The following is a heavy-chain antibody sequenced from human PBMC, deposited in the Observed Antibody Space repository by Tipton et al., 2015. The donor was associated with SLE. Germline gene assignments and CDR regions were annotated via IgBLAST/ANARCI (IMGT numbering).Heavy chain of an antibody. Sequence: TLSLTCTVSGGSISGGGYYWSWIRQHPGKGLEWIGYIYYSGSTYYNPSLKSRVTISVDTSKNQFSLKLSSVTAADTAVYYCARGHSSSGTGFDYWGQGTLVTVSS. V-gene: IGHV4-31*03. J-gene: IGHJ4*02. CDR2: IYYSGST. CDR3: ARGHSSSGTGFDY. CDR1: GGSISGGGYY. D-gene: IGHD6-13*01.